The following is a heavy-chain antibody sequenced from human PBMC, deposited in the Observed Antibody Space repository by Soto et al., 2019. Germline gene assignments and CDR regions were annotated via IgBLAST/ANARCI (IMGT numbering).Heavy chain of an antibody. V-gene: IGHV3-23*01. CDR3: AKPNDFWSGYYPDY. J-gene: IGHJ4*02. CDR1: GFTFSSYA. D-gene: IGHD3-3*01. CDR2: ISGSGGST. Sequence: EVQLLESGGGLVQPGGSLRLSCAASGFTFSSYAMSWVRQAPGKGLEWVSAISGSGGSTYYADSVKGRFTISRDNSKSTLYLQMNSLRAEDTAVYYCAKPNDFWSGYYPDYWGQGTLVTVSS.